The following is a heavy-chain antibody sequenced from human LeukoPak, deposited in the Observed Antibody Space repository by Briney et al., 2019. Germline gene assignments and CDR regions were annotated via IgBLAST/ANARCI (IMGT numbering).Heavy chain of an antibody. CDR1: GYTFTSYY. CDR3: AREDSSSWYLDY. D-gene: IGHD6-13*01. CDR2: INPNSGAT. V-gene: IGHV1-2*02. J-gene: IGHJ4*02. Sequence: ASVKVSCKASGYTFTSYYMHWVRQAPGQGLEWMGWINPNSGATNYAQKFQGRVTMTRDTSISTPYMELSRLRSDDTAVYYCAREDSSSWYLDYWGQGILVTVSS.